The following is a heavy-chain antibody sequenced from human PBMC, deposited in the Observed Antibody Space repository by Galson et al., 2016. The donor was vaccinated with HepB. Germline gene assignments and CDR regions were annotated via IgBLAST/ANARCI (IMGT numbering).Heavy chain of an antibody. V-gene: IGHV3-53*01. CDR3: AKVRDGYDWGAFDI. Sequence: SLRLSCAASGVTVSSNYMSWVRQAPGKGLEWVSVIFSGGYTYYADSVKGRFNTSGDNSKNMVYLQMDGLRVEDTATYYCAKVRDGYDWGAFDIWGQGTMVSVSS. J-gene: IGHJ3*02. CDR2: IFSGGYT. D-gene: IGHD3-16*01. CDR1: GVTVSSNY.